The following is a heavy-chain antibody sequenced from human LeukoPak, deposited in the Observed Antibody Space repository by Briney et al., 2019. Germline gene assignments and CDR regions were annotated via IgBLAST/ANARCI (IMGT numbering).Heavy chain of an antibody. CDR2: ITGNGVST. CDR3: AKCVYSNIYYWFDP. Sequence: KSGGSLRLSCAASGFTFEDYGMHWVRQAPGKGLEWVSLITGNGVSTYYADSVKGRFTISRDNSKNSLYLQMNSLRTEDTALYYCAKCVYSNIYYWFDPWGQGTLVSVSS. CDR1: GFTFEDYG. V-gene: IGHV3-43*02. J-gene: IGHJ5*02. D-gene: IGHD6-13*01.